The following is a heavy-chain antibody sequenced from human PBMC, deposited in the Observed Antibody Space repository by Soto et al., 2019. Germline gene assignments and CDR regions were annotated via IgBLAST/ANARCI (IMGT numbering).Heavy chain of an antibody. D-gene: IGHD6-19*01. CDR2: IYSGGST. Sequence: GGSLRLSCAASGFTVSSNYMSWVRQAPGKGLEWVSVIYSGGSTYYADSVKGRFTISRDNSKNTLYLQMNGLRAEDTAVYYCAREGIAVAGTPGYFDYWGQGTLVTVSS. V-gene: IGHV3-53*01. J-gene: IGHJ4*02. CDR3: AREGIAVAGTPGYFDY. CDR1: GFTVSSNY.